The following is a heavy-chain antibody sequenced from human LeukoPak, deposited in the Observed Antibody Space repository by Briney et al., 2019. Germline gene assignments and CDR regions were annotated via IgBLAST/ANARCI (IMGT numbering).Heavy chain of an antibody. V-gene: IGHV3-30*04. D-gene: IGHD1-26*01. CDR3: ARDLIVGATKWFDP. CDR2: ISYDGSNK. J-gene: IGHJ5*02. CDR1: GFTFSSYA. Sequence: PGGFLRLSCAASGFTFSSYAMHWVRQAPGKGLEWVAVISYDGSNKYYADSVKGRFTISRDNSKNTLYLQMNSLRAEDTAVYYCARDLIVGATKWFDPWGQGTLVTVSS.